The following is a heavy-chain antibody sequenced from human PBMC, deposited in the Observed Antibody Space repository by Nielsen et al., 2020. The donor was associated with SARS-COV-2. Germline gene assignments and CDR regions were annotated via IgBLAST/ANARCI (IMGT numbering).Heavy chain of an antibody. CDR1: GFTFGDYA. CDR2: IRSKAYGGTT. Sequence: GGSLRLSCTASGFTFGDYAMSWFRQAPGKGLEWVGFIRSKAYGGTTEYAASVKGRFTISRDDSKSIAYLQMNSLKTEDTAVYYCTRPYDSSGYSYYGMDVWGQGTTVTVSS. V-gene: IGHV3-49*03. D-gene: IGHD3-22*01. CDR3: TRPYDSSGYSYYGMDV. J-gene: IGHJ6*02.